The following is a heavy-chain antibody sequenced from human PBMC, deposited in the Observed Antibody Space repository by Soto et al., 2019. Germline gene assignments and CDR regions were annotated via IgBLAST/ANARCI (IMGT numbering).Heavy chain of an antibody. CDR3: ARVRLCIVVVVAASGMDV. D-gene: IGHD2-15*01. J-gene: IGHJ6*02. V-gene: IGHV3-7*05. CDR2: IKQDGSEK. Sequence: EVQLVESGGGLVQPGGSLRLSCAASGFTFSSYWMSWVRQAPGKGLEWVANIKQDGSEKYYVDSVKGRFTISRDNAKNSLYLQMNSLRAEDTAVYYCARVRLCIVVVVAASGMDVWGQGTTVTVSS. CDR1: GFTFSSYW.